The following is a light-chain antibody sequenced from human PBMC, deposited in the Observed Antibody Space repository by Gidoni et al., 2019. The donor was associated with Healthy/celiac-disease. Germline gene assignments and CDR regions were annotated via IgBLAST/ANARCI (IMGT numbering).Light chain of an antibody. CDR3: SSYTSSSTWV. J-gene: IGLJ3*02. CDR1: SSDVGGYNY. V-gene: IGLV2-14*01. CDR2: DVS. Sequence: QSALTQPASVSASPGPSITISCTGTSSDVGGYNYVSWYQQNPGKAPKLMIYDVSNRPSGVSNRFSGSKSGNTASLTISGLQAEDEADYYCSSYTSSSTWVFGGGTKLTVL.